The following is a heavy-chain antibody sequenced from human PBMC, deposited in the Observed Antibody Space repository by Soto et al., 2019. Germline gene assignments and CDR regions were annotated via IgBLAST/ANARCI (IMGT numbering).Heavy chain of an antibody. CDR2: ISGSGGST. V-gene: IGHV3-23*01. Sequence: LRLSCAASGFTFSSYAMSWVRQAPGKGLEWVSAISGSGGSTYYADSVKGRFTISRDNSKNTLYLQMNSLRAEDTAVYYCAKVPRIVDHQLPLGSHYYYGMDVWGQGTTVTVSS. CDR3: AKVPRIVDHQLPLGSHYYYGMDV. CDR1: GFTFSSYA. J-gene: IGHJ6*02. D-gene: IGHD2-2*01.